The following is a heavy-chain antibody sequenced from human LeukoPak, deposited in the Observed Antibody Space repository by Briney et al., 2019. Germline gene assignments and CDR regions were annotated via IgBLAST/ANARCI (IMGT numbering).Heavy chain of an antibody. CDR2: IYYSGST. J-gene: IGHJ4*02. D-gene: IGHD2-15*01. Sequence: SETLSLTCTVSGGSISSYYWSWIRQPPGKGLEWIGYIYYSGSTNYNPSLKSRVTISVDTSKNQFSLKLSSVTAADTAVYYCARVRIVVVVAATRGYFDYWGQGTLVTVSS. CDR3: ARVRIVVVVAATRGYFDY. CDR1: GGSISSYY. V-gene: IGHV4-59*01.